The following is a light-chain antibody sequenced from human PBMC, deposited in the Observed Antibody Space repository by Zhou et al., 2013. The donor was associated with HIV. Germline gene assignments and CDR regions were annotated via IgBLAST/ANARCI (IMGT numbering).Light chain of an antibody. J-gene: IGKJ1*01. V-gene: IGKV1-39*01. Sequence: DIQMTQSPPSLSASVGDRVTITCRASQSISNYLNWYQQQPGKAPKLLIYGASNLQSGVPSRFSGSGSGTDFTLTISSLQPEDFATYYCQQTYSSPRTFGQGTKVEIK. CDR1: QSISNY. CDR2: GAS. CDR3: QQTYSSPRT.